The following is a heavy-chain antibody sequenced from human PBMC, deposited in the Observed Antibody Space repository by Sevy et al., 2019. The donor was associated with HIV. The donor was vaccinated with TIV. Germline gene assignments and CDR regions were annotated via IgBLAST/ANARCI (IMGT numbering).Heavy chain of an antibody. CDR2: ISPHNGDT. J-gene: IGHJ4*02. CDR1: GYTFTSYR. V-gene: IGHV1-18*01. Sequence: ASVKVSCKVSGYTFTSYRITWVRRAPGQGLEWMGWISPHNGDTDYAQKFRGRVTMITDTSTTTAYMELRSLRSDDTAVYYCARAYCRDGGCYSLAFWGQGTLVTVSS. D-gene: IGHD2-15*01. CDR3: ARAYCRDGGCYSLAF.